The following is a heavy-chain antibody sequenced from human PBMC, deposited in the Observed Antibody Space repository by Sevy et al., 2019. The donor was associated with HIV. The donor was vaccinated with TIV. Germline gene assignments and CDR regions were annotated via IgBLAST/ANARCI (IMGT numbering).Heavy chain of an antibody. CDR2: IYYSGST. V-gene: IGHV4-39*02. J-gene: IGHJ5*02. CDR3: AREKLSSTSYSYNWFDP. CDR1: GGSISSSSYY. D-gene: IGHD2-2*01. Sequence: SETLSLTCTVSGGSISSSSYYWGWIRQPPGKGLEWIGSIYYSGSTYYNPSLKSRVTISVDTSKNQFSLKLSSVTAADTAVYYCAREKLSSTSYSYNWFDPWGQGTLVTVSS.